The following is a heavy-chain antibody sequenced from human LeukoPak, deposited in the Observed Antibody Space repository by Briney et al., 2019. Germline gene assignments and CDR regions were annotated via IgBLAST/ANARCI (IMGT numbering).Heavy chain of an antibody. CDR2: ISAYNGNT. CDR3: ARVGDFGVVIIPVFMGFDP. V-gene: IGHV1-18*01. Sequence: ASVKVSCKASGYTFTSYGISWVRQAPGQGLEWMGWISAYNGNTNYAQKLQGRVTMTTDTSTSTAYMEMRSLRSDDTAVYYCARVGDFGVVIIPVFMGFDPWGQGTLVTVSS. CDR1: GYTFTSYG. D-gene: IGHD3-3*01. J-gene: IGHJ5*02.